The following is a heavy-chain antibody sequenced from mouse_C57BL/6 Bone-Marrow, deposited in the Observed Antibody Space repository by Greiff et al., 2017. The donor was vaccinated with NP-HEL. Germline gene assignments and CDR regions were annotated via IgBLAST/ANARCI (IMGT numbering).Heavy chain of an antibody. V-gene: IGHV1-82*01. CDR1: GYAFSSSW. Sequence: QVQLQQSGPELVKPGASVKISCKASGYAFSSSWMNWVKQRPGKGLEWIGRIYPGDGDTNYNGKFKGKATLTADESSSTAYMQHSSLTSEDSAVYYCARSGYDGSGQKYAMDDWGQGTTVTVSS. CDR3: ARSGYDGSGQKYAMDD. J-gene: IGHJ4*01. D-gene: IGHD1-1*01. CDR2: IYPGDGDT.